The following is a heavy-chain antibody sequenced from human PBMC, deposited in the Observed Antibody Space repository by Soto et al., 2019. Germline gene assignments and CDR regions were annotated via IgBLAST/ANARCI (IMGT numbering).Heavy chain of an antibody. CDR1: GFTFRDFG. Sequence: GGSLRLSCAASGFTFRDFGMHWVRQAPGKGLEWVAAISYDGHNKYYADSVKGRFTISRDNSMNTLFLQMDSLRAEDTAVYFCAKAQPSGYSSGWRNWFDPRGQETRVTVSS. D-gene: IGHD6-19*01. J-gene: IGHJ5*02. V-gene: IGHV3-30*18. CDR3: AKAQPSGYSSGWRNWFDP. CDR2: ISYDGHNK.